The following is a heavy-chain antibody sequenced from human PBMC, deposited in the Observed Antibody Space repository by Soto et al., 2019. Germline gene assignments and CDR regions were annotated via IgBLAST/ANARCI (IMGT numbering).Heavy chain of an antibody. D-gene: IGHD5-12*01. CDR3: AKDLGYSGYDNFEY. CDR2: ISGNAGST. J-gene: IGHJ4*03. CDR1: GFTFSNYA. V-gene: IGHV3-23*01. Sequence: AGGSLRLSCAASGFTFSNYAMSWVRQAPGKGLEWVSIISGNAGSTYYADSVKGRFTISRDNSKNTLYLQMNSLRAEDTAIYYCAKDLGYSGYDNFEYWGQGTTVTVSS.